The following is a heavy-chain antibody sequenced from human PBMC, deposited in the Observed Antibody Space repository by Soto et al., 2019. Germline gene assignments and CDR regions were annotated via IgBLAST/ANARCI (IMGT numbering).Heavy chain of an antibody. Sequence: QVQLVESGGGVVQPGRSLRVSCAASGFTFSGYAIHWFLQAPCKGLEWVAVISYDGTNKYYADSVRGRFTISRDNSKNTMDLKMNSLRDEDTAVYYCARDRDSSWPYYYYSMDVRGQGTTVIVSS. V-gene: IGHV3-30-3*01. CDR1: GFTFSGYA. D-gene: IGHD6-13*01. CDR2: ISYDGTNK. CDR3: ARDRDSSWPYYYYSMDV. J-gene: IGHJ6*02.